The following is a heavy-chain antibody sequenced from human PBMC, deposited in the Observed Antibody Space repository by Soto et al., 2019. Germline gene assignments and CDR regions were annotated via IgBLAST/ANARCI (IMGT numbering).Heavy chain of an antibody. D-gene: IGHD1-26*01. Sequence: PVGSLRLSCAASGFTFSSYEMNWVRQAPGKGLEWVSYISSSGSTIYYADSVKGRFTISRDNAKNSLYLQMNSLRAEDTAVYYCARDTGSYWADYWGQGTLVTVSS. CDR1: GFTFSSYE. J-gene: IGHJ4*02. CDR2: ISSSGSTI. CDR3: ARDTGSYWADY. V-gene: IGHV3-48*03.